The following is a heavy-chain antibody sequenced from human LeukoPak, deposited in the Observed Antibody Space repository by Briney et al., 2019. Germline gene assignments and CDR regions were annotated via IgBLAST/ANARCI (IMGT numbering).Heavy chain of an antibody. V-gene: IGHV4-30-2*01. CDR3: ARASSSSWTYYFDY. D-gene: IGHD6-13*01. CDR2: IYHSGST. Sequence: SETLSLTCAVSGGSISSGGYSWSWIRQPPRKGLEWIGYIYHSGSTYYNPSLKSRVTISVDRSKNQFSLKLSSVTAADTAVYYCARASSSSWTYYFDYWGQGTLVTVSS. CDR1: GGSISSGGYS. J-gene: IGHJ4*02.